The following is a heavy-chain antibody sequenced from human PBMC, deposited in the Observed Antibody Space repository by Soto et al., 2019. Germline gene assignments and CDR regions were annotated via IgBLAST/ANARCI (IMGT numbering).Heavy chain of an antibody. CDR2: IYYSGST. V-gene: IGHV4-59*01. J-gene: IGHJ5*02. CDR1: GGSISSYD. D-gene: IGHD6-13*01. Sequence: SETLSLTCPVSGGSISSYDWSWIRQPPGKGLEWIGYIYYSGSTNYNPSLKSRVTISVDTSKNQFSLKLSSVTAADTAVYYCARTIAAAGANWFDPWGQGTLVTVSS. CDR3: ARTIAAAGANWFDP.